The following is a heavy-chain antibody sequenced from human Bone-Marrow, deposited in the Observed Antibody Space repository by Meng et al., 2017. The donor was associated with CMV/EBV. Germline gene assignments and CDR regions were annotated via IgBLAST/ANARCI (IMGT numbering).Heavy chain of an antibody. J-gene: IGHJ4*02. CDR2: ISSSSSYI. CDR1: GFTFSSYS. Sequence: GESLKISCAASGFTFSSYSMNWVRQAPGKGLEWVSSISSSSSYIYYADSVKGRFTISRDNAKNSLYLQMNSLRAEDTAVYYCARAGAAAGAFDHWGQGTLVTVSS. D-gene: IGHD6-13*01. V-gene: IGHV3-21*01. CDR3: ARAGAAAGAFDH.